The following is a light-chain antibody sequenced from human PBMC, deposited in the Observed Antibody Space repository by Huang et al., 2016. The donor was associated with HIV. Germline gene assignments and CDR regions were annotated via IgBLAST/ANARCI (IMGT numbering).Light chain of an antibody. CDR2: RSS. V-gene: IGKV1-39*01. J-gene: IGKJ1*01. Sequence: DIQMTQSPSSLSASVGDRVTITCRASQSISTYLNWYQQKPGKAPKLLIYRSSNLQSGVPSRFSCSGSGTDFTLTISSLQPEDFATYYCQQSYSAPPWTFGQGTKVEI. CDR3: QQSYSAPPWT. CDR1: QSISTY.